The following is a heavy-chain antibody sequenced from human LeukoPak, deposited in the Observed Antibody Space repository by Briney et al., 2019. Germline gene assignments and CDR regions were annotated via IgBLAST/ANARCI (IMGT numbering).Heavy chain of an antibody. CDR2: ISSSSSYI. J-gene: IGHJ6*03. CDR1: GFTFSSYS. CDR3: ARDLKSTPEYDFWSGEYYYYYYMDV. D-gene: IGHD3-3*01. Sequence: GGSLRLSCAASGFTFSSYSMNWVRQAPGKGLEWVSSISSSSSYIYYADSVKGRFTISRDNAKNSLYLQMNSLRAEDTAVYYCARDLKSTPEYDFWSGEYYYYYYMDVWGKGTTVTVSS. V-gene: IGHV3-21*01.